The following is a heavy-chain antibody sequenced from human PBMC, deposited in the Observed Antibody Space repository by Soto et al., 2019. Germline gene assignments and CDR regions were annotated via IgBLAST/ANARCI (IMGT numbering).Heavy chain of an antibody. V-gene: IGHV3-23*01. CDR2: ISGSGVTT. D-gene: IGHD3-16*01. J-gene: IGHJ6*01. CDR3: EKDSWARFGVPAGEYYARDV. Sequence: GGSLRLSCVSCGFTFENYAISWVRQAPGKWLESVSAISGSGVTTYYSASVKGRFTISRDNSKNTVYLQMNDLRVDDAAEYFFEKDSWARFGVPAGEYYARDVFGRGTTVRVCS. CDR1: GFTFENYA.